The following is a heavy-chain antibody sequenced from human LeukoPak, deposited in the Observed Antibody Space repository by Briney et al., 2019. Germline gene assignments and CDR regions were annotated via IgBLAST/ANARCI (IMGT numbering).Heavy chain of an antibody. CDR1: GFTFSSYG. D-gene: IGHD6-19*01. CDR3: AKGAVAGTFLCDY. Sequence: GRSLRLSCAASGFTFSSYGMHWVRQAPGKGLEWVAVIWYDGSNKYYADSVKGRFTISRDNSKNTLYLQMYSLRAEDTAVYYCAKGAVAGTFLCDYWGQGTLVTVSS. V-gene: IGHV3-33*06. CDR2: IWYDGSNK. J-gene: IGHJ4*02.